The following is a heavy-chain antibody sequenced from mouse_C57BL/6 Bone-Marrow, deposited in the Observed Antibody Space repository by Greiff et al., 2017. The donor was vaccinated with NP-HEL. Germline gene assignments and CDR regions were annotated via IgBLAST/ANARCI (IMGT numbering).Heavy chain of an antibody. Sequence: EVKVVESGGGLVKPGGSLKLSCAASGFTFSSYAMSWVRQTPEKRLEWVATISDGGSYTYYPDNVKGRFTISRDNAKNNLCLQMSHLKSEDTAMYYCARDFPIYYDYDVGFAYWGQGTLVTVSA. V-gene: IGHV5-4*01. CDR1: GFTFSSYA. CDR3: ARDFPIYYDYDVGFAY. CDR2: ISDGGSYT. J-gene: IGHJ3*01. D-gene: IGHD2-4*01.